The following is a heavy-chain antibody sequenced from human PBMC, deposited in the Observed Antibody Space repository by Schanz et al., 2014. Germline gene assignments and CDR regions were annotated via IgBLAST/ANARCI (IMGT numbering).Heavy chain of an antibody. J-gene: IGHJ3*02. CDR3: AKDPHRDYGGKPQAFDI. V-gene: IGHV3-33*06. Sequence: QVQLVESGGGVVQPGRSLRLSCAASGFTFSAYGMHWVRQAPGKGLEWVAVIWCDGNNKYYADSVKGRFTISRDNSKNTLYLQMNSLRAEDTALYYCAKDPHRDYGGKPQAFDIWGQGTMVTVSS. D-gene: IGHD4-17*01. CDR2: IWCDGNNK. CDR1: GFTFSAYG.